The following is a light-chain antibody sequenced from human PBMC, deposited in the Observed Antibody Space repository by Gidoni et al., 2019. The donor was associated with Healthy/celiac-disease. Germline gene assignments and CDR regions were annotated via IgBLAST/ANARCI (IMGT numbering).Light chain of an antibody. V-gene: IGKV4-1*01. CDR3: QQYYSTPVT. J-gene: IGKJ1*01. CDR1: QSVLYSSNNKNY. Sequence: DIVMTQSPDSLAVSLGERATINCKSSQSVLYSSNNKNYLAWYQQKPGQPPKLLIYWASTRESGVPDRFSGSGAGTDFTLTISSRQAEDVAVYYCQQYYSTPVTFGQXTKVEIK. CDR2: WAS.